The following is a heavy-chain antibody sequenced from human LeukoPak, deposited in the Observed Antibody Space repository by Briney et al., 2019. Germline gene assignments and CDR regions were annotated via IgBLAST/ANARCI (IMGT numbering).Heavy chain of an antibody. Sequence: SETLSLTCTVSGGSISPYYWSWIRQPPRKGLEWIGYIFHTGSGSTSHNPSLKSRVTISVDTSKNQFSLNLNSVTAADTAVYYCARHAVYAGSGWAFDYWGQGTLVTVSS. J-gene: IGHJ4*02. CDR2: IFHTGSGST. CDR1: GGSISPYY. V-gene: IGHV4-59*08. D-gene: IGHD6-19*01. CDR3: ARHAVYAGSGWAFDY.